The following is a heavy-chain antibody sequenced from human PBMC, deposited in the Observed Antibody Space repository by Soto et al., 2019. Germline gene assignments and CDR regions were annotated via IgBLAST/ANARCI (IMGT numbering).Heavy chain of an antibody. Sequence: PSETLSLTCTVSGDSISSDIHYWSWFRQTPGKGLEWIGYMYHSGSTYYNPSLKSRVTILVDTSKNQFSLKLSSVTAADTAVYFCARYRLYYDSGSFPYYFDHWGQGTLVTVSS. CDR1: GDSISSDIHY. CDR3: ARYRLYYDSGSFPYYFDH. V-gene: IGHV4-30-4*01. J-gene: IGHJ4*02. CDR2: MYHSGST. D-gene: IGHD3-10*01.